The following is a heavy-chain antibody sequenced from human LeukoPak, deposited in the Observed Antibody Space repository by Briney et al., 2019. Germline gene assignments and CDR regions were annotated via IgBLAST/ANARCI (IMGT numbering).Heavy chain of an antibody. D-gene: IGHD4-23*01. CDR1: GGSSSNYY. CDR2: IYYSGTS. Sequence: SETLSLTCAVSGGSSSNYYWSWIRQPPGKELEWIGYIYYSGTSNYNPSLKSRVTISVDASKNQFSLKLSSVTAADTAVYYCARAPGVVTSFDYWGQGTLVSVSS. J-gene: IGHJ4*02. V-gene: IGHV4-59*01. CDR3: ARAPGVVTSFDY.